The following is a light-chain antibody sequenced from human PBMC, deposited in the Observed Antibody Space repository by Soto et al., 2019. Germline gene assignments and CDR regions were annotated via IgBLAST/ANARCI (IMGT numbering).Light chain of an antibody. V-gene: IGLV2-23*01. Sequence: QSALTQPASVSGSPGQSITISCTGTSSDVGSYNLVSWYQQHPGKAPKLMIYEGSKRPSGGSNRFSGSKSGNTASLTIAGLQAEDEADYYCCSYAGSSTVVFGGRTKLTVL. CDR3: CSYAGSSTVV. CDR2: EGS. CDR1: SSDVGSYNL. J-gene: IGLJ2*01.